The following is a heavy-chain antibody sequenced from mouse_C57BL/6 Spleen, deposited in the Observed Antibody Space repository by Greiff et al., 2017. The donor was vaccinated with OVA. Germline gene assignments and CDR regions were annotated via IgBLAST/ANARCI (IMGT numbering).Heavy chain of an antibody. Sequence: EVQLQESGPGLVKPSQSLSLTCSVTGYSITSGYYWNWIRQFPGNTLEWMGYISYEGSNHYNPSLKNRISITRDTSKKQFFLKLNSVTTEDTATYYCAVYSNYCGFAYWGQGTLVTVSA. V-gene: IGHV3-6*01. CDR3: AVYSNYCGFAY. CDR1: GYSITSGYY. D-gene: IGHD2-5*01. CDR2: ISYEGSN. J-gene: IGHJ3*01.